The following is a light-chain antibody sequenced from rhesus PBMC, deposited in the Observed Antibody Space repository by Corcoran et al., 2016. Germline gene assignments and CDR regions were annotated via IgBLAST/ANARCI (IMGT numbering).Light chain of an antibody. CDR3: QQYNSWYS. CDR1: QSVGSN. J-gene: IGKJ2*01. CDR2: DAS. Sequence: ETVVTQSPATLSLSPGERATLSCRASQSVGSNLAWYQQKPGQAPRLLIYDASRRASGIPDNFSGRGSGTEFTLTISSLEPEDVGLYYCQQYNSWYSFGQGTKVEIK. V-gene: IGKV3-24*04.